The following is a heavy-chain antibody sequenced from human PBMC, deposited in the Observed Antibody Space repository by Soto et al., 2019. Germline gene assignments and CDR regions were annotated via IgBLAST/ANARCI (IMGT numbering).Heavy chain of an antibody. CDR2: IIPIFGTA. V-gene: IGHV1-69*01. CDR1: GGTFSSYS. J-gene: IGHJ4*02. CDR3: ARDGGRHSGGLDY. Sequence: QVQLVQSGAEVKKPGSSVKVSCKDSGGTFSSYSINWVRQAPGQGLEWMGEIIPIFGTANYAQKFQGRVTITADESTSTAYMELSSLRSEDTAVYYCARDGGRHSGGLDYWGQGTLVTVSS. D-gene: IGHD1-26*01.